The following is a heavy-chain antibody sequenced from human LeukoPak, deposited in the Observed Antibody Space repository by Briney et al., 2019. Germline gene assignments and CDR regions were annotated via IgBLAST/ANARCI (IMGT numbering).Heavy chain of an antibody. D-gene: IGHD6-13*01. J-gene: IGHJ5*02. CDR1: GFTFSNYG. CDR2: ISSDGSNK. Sequence: GGSLRLSCAASGFTFSNYGMNWVRLTPGKGLEWVALISSDGSNKHYSDSVRGRFTISRDNSKNTLYLQMNSLRTEDTAVYYCARGDKQLVFNRNKGGFDPWGQGTLVTVSS. V-gene: IGHV3-30*03. CDR3: ARGDKQLVFNRNKGGFDP.